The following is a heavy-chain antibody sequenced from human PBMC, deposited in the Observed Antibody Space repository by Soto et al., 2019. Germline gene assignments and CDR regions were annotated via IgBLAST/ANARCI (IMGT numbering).Heavy chain of an antibody. D-gene: IGHD1-26*01. Sequence: GGSLRLSCAASGFTFSSYWMSWVRQAPGKGLEWVANIKQDGSEKYYVDSVKGRFTISRDNAKNSLYLQMSSLRAEDTAVYYCARPTRIVGATADYWGQGTLVTVSS. CDR1: GFTFSSYW. CDR2: IKQDGSEK. CDR3: ARPTRIVGATADY. J-gene: IGHJ4*02. V-gene: IGHV3-7*03.